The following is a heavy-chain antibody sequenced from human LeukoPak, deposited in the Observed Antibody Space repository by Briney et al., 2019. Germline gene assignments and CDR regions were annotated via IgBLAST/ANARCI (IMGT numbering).Heavy chain of an antibody. V-gene: IGHV4-39*07. CDR3: ARSGGNSRGSDY. D-gene: IGHD4-23*01. Sequence: PSETLSLTCTVSGGSISSSSYYWGWIRQPPGKGLEWIGSIYYGGSTNYNPSLKSRVTMSVDTSKNQFSLKLSSVTAADTAVYYCARSGGNSRGSDYWGQGTLVTVSS. CDR1: GGSISSSSYY. CDR2: IYYGGST. J-gene: IGHJ4*02.